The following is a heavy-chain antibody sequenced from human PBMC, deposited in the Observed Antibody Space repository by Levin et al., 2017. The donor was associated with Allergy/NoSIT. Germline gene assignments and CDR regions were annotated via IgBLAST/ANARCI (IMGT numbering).Heavy chain of an antibody. CDR3: ARARASGNTRGAFDI. Sequence: GESLKISCKASGYTFTGYYMHWVRQAPGQGLEWMGWINPNSGGTNYAQKFQGRVTMTRDTSISTAYMELSRLRSDDTAVYYCARARASGNTRGAFDIWGQGTMVTVSS. V-gene: IGHV1-2*02. D-gene: IGHD1-26*01. CDR2: INPNSGGT. J-gene: IGHJ3*02. CDR1: GYTFTGYY.